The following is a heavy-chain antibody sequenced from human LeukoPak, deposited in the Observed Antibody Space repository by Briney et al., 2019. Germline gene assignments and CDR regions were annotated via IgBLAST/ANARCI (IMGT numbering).Heavy chain of an antibody. Sequence: ASVKVSCKASGYTFTSYDINWVRQAPGQGLEWMGWMNPNSGNTGYAQKFQGRVTMTRNTSISTAYMELSSLRSEDTAVYYCARGRYYDSSGYYSLMVNSLRYYYYGMDVWGQGTTVTVSS. CDR3: ARGRYYDSSGYYSLMVNSLRYYYYGMDV. CDR1: GYTFTSYD. V-gene: IGHV1-8*01. J-gene: IGHJ6*02. D-gene: IGHD3-22*01. CDR2: MNPNSGNT.